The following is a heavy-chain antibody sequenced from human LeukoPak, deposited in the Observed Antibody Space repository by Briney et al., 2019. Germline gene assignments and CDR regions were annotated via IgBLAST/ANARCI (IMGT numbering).Heavy chain of an antibody. Sequence: GGSLRLSCVTSGFTFADYTMHWVRQVPGKGLGWLSGITWDGGNLAYADSVKGRFSSSRDHAKNSLYLQMNSLRNVDTAFYVCEKGDTFDGVALDSGHFDYWGQGTLVTVSS. CDR1: GFTFADYT. CDR3: EKGDTFDGVALDSGHFDY. J-gene: IGHJ4*02. V-gene: IGHV3-9*01. D-gene: IGHD3-3*01. CDR2: ITWDGGNL.